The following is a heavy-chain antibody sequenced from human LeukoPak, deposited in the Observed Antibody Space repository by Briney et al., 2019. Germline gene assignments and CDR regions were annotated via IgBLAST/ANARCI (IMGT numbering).Heavy chain of an antibody. CDR2: MNPNSGNT. Sequence: GASVKVSCKASGYTFTSYDINWVRQAPGQGLEWMGWMNPNSGNTGYAQKFQGRVTMTRNTSISTAYMELSSLRSEDTAVYYCARAVRYCSSTSCPRKFDYWGQGTLVTVSS. V-gene: IGHV1-8*01. J-gene: IGHJ4*02. CDR3: ARAVRYCSSTSCPRKFDY. CDR1: GYTFTSYD. D-gene: IGHD2-2*01.